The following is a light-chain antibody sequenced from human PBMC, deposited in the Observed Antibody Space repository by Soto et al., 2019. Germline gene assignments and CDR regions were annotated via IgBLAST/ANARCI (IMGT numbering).Light chain of an antibody. CDR1: SSDVGSYNL. V-gene: IGLV2-23*01. Sequence: QSALTQPASVSGSPGQSITISCTGTSSDVGSYNLVSWYQQHPGKAPKLMIYAGSKRPSGVSNRFSGSKSGSTASLTISGLQAEDEADHYCCSYAGSSTYVVFGGGTKVTVL. CDR3: CSYAGSSTYVV. CDR2: AGS. J-gene: IGLJ2*01.